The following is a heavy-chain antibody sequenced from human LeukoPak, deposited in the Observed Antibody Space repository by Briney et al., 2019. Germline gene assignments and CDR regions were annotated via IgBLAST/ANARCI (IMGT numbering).Heavy chain of an antibody. J-gene: IGHJ4*02. Sequence: ASETLSLTCTVSGGSISSYYWSWIRQPPGKGLEWIGYIYYSGSTNYNPSLKSRVTISVDTSKNQFSLKLSSVTAADTAVYYCARATYYYGSGSYYSTNLYYFDYWGQGTLVTVSS. CDR1: GGSISSYY. CDR2: IYYSGST. CDR3: ARATYYYGSGSYYSTNLYYFDY. V-gene: IGHV4-59*01. D-gene: IGHD3-10*01.